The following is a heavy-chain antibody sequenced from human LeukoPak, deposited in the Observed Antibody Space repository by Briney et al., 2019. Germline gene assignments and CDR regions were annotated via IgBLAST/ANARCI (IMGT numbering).Heavy chain of an antibody. CDR2: IYYSGST. J-gene: IGHJ6*03. D-gene: IGHD3-3*02. Sequence: SETLSLTCTVSGGSISGYYWSWIRRPPGKELEWIGYIYYSGSTNYNPSLKSRVTISVDTSNSQFSLKLSSVTAADTAVYYCARGARRGIFYMDVWGRGTTVTVSS. V-gene: IGHV4-59*01. CDR1: GGSISGYY. CDR3: ARGARRGIFYMDV.